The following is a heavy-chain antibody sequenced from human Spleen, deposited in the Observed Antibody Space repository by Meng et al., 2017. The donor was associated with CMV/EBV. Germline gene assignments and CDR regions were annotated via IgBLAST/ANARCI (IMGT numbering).Heavy chain of an antibody. CDR3: ARVDYYDSSGCFY. Sequence: VSGGSNSSSHWWSWVRQPPGKGLEWIGEIYYSGSTNYNPSLKSRVTISVDRSKNQFSLKLNSVTAADTAMYYCARVDYYDSSGCFYWGQGTLVTVSS. CDR2: IYYSGST. CDR1: GGSNSSSHW. V-gene: IGHV4-4*02. D-gene: IGHD3-22*01. J-gene: IGHJ4*02.